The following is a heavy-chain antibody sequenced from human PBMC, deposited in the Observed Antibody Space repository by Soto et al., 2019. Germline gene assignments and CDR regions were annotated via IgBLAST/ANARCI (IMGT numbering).Heavy chain of an antibody. CDR2: ISSNSDTT. J-gene: IGHJ4*02. CDR1: GLRFSDLS. CDR3: ARLPKGSLVTA. V-gene: IGHV3-48*02. D-gene: IGHD2-21*02. Sequence: LVESGGDLVYPGGSLRLSCVASGLRFSDLSMNWVRQAPGKGLQWISYISSNSDTTYYADSVKGRFTVSRDNAKNALFLQMNSLRDDDTATYYCARLPKGSLVTAWGQGARVTVSS.